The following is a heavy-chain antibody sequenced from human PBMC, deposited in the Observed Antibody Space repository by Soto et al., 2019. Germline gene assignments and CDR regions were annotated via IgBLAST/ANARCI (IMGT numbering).Heavy chain of an antibody. CDR2: VSYDGSTK. CDR3: AKGKYYYGSGSHSEAFEI. V-gene: IGHV3-30*18. Sequence: QVQLVESGGGVVQPGTSLRLSRAASGFTFSSYGMHWFRQAPGKGLEWVAVVSYDGSTKYYADYVKGRFTISRDNSKNTVYLQKNTLRAEDKAVYYCAKGKYYYGSGSHSEAFEIWGQGTMVTVSS. J-gene: IGHJ3*02. D-gene: IGHD3-10*01. CDR1: GFTFSSYG.